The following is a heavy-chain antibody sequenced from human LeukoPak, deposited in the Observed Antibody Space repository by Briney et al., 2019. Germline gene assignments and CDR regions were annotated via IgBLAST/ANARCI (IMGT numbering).Heavy chain of an antibody. J-gene: IGHJ4*02. CDR2: ISGSGGST. Sequence: PGGSLRPSCAASGFTFSSYAMSWVRQAPGKGLEWVSAISGSGGSTYYADSVKGRFTISRDNSKNTLYLQMNSLRAEDTAVYYCAKESYSGYSGYDPNFDYWGQGTLVTVSS. CDR3: AKESYSGYSGYDPNFDY. D-gene: IGHD5-12*01. CDR1: GFTFSSYA. V-gene: IGHV3-23*01.